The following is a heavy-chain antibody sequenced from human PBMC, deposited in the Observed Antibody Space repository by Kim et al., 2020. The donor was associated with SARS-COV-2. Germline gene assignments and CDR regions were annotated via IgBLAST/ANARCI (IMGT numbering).Heavy chain of an antibody. J-gene: IGHJ6*02. D-gene: IGHD4-17*01. Sequence: GGSLRLSCAASGFTFDDYAMHWVRQAPGKGLEWVSAITWNSGGIHYADSVRGRFTISRDNAKNSLYLQMNSLRPEDTAVHYCAKDIAHYGDYTYGIDVWGHGTTVTVSS. CDR3: AKDIAHYGDYTYGIDV. CDR2: ITWNSGGI. CDR1: GFTFDDYA. V-gene: IGHV3-9*01.